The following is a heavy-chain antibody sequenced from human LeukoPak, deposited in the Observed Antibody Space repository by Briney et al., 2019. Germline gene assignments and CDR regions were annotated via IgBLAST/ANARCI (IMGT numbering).Heavy chain of an antibody. CDR1: GYTFTGYY. V-gene: IGHV1-2*02. CDR2: INPNSGGT. D-gene: IGHD2-2*02. Sequence: ASVKVSCKASGYTFTGYYMHWVRQAPGQGLEWMGWINPNSGGTNYAQKFQGRVTTTRDTSISTAYMELSRLRSDDTAVYYCARSRRVVPAAIASDYWGQGTLVTVSS. J-gene: IGHJ4*02. CDR3: ARSRRVVPAAIASDY.